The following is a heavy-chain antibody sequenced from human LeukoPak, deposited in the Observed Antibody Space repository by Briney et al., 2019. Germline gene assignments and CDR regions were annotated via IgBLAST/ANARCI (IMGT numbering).Heavy chain of an antibody. D-gene: IGHD6-13*01. CDR3: ASLDRHSSSRYNYYYGMDV. V-gene: IGHV1-8*01. CDR1: GYTFTSYD. Sequence: ASVKVSCKASGYTFTSYDINWVRQATGQGLEWMGWMNPNSGNTGYAQKFQGRVTMTRNTSISTAYMELSSLRSEDTAVYYCASLDRHSSSRYNYYYGMDVWGQGTTVTVSS. CDR2: MNPNSGNT. J-gene: IGHJ6*02.